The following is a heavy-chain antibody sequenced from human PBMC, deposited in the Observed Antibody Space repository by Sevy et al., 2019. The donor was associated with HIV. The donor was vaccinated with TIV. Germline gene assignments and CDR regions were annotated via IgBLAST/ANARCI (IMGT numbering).Heavy chain of an antibody. D-gene: IGHD2-8*01. CDR1: GFSLTTSN. Sequence: GGSLRLSCAASGFSLTTSNMHWVRQAPGKGLEWVAYVRNDGSNKYYADSVRDRFTISIDNSKNTLYLQMNSLRDEDTAIYYCARGRKTTEEWLEELNYYYGLDVWGQGTTVTVSS. J-gene: IGHJ6*02. V-gene: IGHV3-30*02. CDR3: ARGRKTTEEWLEELNYYYGLDV. CDR2: VRNDGSNK.